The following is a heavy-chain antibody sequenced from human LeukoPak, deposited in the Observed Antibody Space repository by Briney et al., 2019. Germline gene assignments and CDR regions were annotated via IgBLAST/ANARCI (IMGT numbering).Heavy chain of an antibody. CDR3: ARGGGFGSPPGF. J-gene: IGHJ4*02. CDR1: GGSIGSYY. CDR2: IYHSGTA. D-gene: IGHD1-26*01. V-gene: IGHV4-59*01. Sequence: SETLSLTCTVSGGSIGSYYWSWIRQSPEKGLEWIGYIYHSGTANYNPSLKSRVTISVDTSKNQFSLKLASVTAADTAVYYCARGGGFGSPPGFWGQGALVTVSS.